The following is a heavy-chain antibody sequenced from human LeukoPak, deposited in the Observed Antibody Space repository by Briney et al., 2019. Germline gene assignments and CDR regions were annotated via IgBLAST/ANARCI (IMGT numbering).Heavy chain of an antibody. V-gene: IGHV4-4*07. J-gene: IGHJ3*02. D-gene: IGHD6-13*01. CDR2: IYTSGST. CDR1: GGSISSYY. CDR3: ARARIAAAGWRNAFDI. Sequence: SETLSLTCTVSGGSISSYYWSWIRQPAGKGLEWIGRIYTSGSTNYNPSLKSRVTMSVDTSKNQFSLKLSSVTAADTAVYYCARARIAAAGWRNAFDIWGQGTMVTVSS.